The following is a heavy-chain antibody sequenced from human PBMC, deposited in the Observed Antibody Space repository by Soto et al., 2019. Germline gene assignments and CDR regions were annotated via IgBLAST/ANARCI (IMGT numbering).Heavy chain of an antibody. Sequence: PSETLSLTCTVSGGSISSSGDCWSWIRQSPGKGLEWVGYIYYIGSTYSNPSLRSRVTISVDTPKNQFSLKLSSVTAADTAVYYCAKNWNWGSLVHWGQGTLVTVSS. D-gene: IGHD7-27*01. CDR1: GGSISSSGDC. V-gene: IGHV4-39*01. J-gene: IGHJ4*02. CDR3: AKNWNWGSLVH. CDR2: IYYIGST.